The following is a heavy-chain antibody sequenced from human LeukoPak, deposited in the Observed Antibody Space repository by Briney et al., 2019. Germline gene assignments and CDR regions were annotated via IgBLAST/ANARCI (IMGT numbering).Heavy chain of an antibody. Sequence: PSETLSFTCAVYGGSFSDYYWSWIRQPPGKGLEWIGEIHHSGRTNYNPSLKTRVTISIDTSKNQFSLTLSSVTAADTAVYYCTRGQFQRDYWGQGTLVTVSS. CDR3: TRGQFQRDY. J-gene: IGHJ4*02. CDR2: IHHSGRT. CDR1: GGSFSDYY. V-gene: IGHV4-34*01.